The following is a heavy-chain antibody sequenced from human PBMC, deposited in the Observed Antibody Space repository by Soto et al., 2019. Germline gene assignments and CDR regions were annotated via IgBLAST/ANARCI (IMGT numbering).Heavy chain of an antibody. CDR3: ARFGGAYGSGRNGMDV. V-gene: IGHV3-33*01. J-gene: IGHJ6*02. CDR2: IWYDGSNK. D-gene: IGHD3-10*01. Sequence: GGSLRLSCAASGFTFSSYGMHWVRQAPGKGLEWVAVIWYDGSNKYYADSVKGRFTISRDNSKNTLYLQMNSLRAEDTAVYYCARFGGAYGSGRNGMDVWGQGTTVTVSS. CDR1: GFTFSSYG.